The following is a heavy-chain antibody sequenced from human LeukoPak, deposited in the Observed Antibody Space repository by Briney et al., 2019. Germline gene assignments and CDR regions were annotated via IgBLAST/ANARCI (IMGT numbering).Heavy chain of an antibody. CDR3: ARGRGGTRYDFWSGYGYFDY. V-gene: IGHV4-34*01. Sequence: SETLSLTCAVYGGSFSGYYWSWIRQPPGKGLEWIGEINHGGSTNYNPSLKSRVTISVDTSKNQFSLKLSSVTAADTAVYYCARGRGGTRYDFWSGYGYFDYWGQGTLVTVSS. D-gene: IGHD3-3*01. CDR2: INHGGST. J-gene: IGHJ4*02. CDR1: GGSFSGYY.